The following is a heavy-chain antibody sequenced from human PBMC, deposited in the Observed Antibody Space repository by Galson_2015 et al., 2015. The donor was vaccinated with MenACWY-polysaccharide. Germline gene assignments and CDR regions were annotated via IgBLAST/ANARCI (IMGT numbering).Heavy chain of an antibody. CDR3: ARGVRGANHAEIDY. Sequence: SETLSLTCTVSGGSITTTIYYWGWMRQPPGKGLEGIGTVNGGTTYYNPSVKSRVTISLDTSKNQFSLKLTSVTAADTAVYYCARGVRGANHAEIDYWGQGILVTVSS. CDR2: VNGGTT. D-gene: IGHD3-10*01. J-gene: IGHJ4*02. V-gene: IGHV4-39*07. CDR1: GGSITTTIYY.